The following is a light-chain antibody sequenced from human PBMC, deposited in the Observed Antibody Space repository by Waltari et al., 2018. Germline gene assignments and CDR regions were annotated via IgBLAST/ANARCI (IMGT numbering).Light chain of an antibody. Sequence: SSELTQDPAVSVALGQTVRITCLGDSLRSYYAAWYQQKPGQAPLLVFYGRNNRPSGFPDRFSGSNSGSTASLTITGALAEDEADYYCSSRDNSYNHLVVFGGGTKLTVL. CDR2: GRN. CDR1: SLRSYY. J-gene: IGLJ2*01. CDR3: SSRDNSYNHLVV. V-gene: IGLV3-19*01.